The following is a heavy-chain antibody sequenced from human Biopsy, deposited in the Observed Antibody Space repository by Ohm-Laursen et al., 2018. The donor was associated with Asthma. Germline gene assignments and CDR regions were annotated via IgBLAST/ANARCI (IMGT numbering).Heavy chain of an antibody. CDR1: GYSLTDLS. CDR2: HDHEKGGT. D-gene: IGHD4-17*01. CDR3: ASDFPKDYVRYNFQF. V-gene: IGHV1-24*01. J-gene: IGHJ4*02. Sequence: GASVKVSCNISGYSLTDLSMHWVRQAPGQGLEWMGGHDHEKGGTVNARRFQGRVTMTEDTSTDTAYMELSSLSSDDTAVYYCASDFPKDYVRYNFQFWGQGTLVTVSS.